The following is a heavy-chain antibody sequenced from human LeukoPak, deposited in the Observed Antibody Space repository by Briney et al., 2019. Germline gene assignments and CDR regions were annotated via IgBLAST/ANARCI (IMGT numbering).Heavy chain of an antibody. D-gene: IGHD3-22*01. V-gene: IGHV3-7*01. Sequence: GGSLRLSCAASGFTFSSYWMSWVRQAPGKGLEWVANIKQDGSEKYYVDSVKGRFTISRDNAKNSLYLQMNSLRAEDTAVYYCARQEGSYDSSGYYVYYFDYWGQGTLVTVSS. CDR3: ARQEGSYDSSGYYVYYFDY. CDR1: GFTFSSYW. CDR2: IKQDGSEK. J-gene: IGHJ4*02.